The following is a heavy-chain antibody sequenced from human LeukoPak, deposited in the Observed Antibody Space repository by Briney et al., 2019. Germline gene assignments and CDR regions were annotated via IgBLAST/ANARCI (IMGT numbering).Heavy chain of an antibody. D-gene: IGHD4-11*01. Sequence: PGGSLRLSCAASGFTFSSYSMNWVRQAPGKGLEWVSYISSSSSTIYYADSVKGRFTISRDNAKNSLYLQMNSLRAEDTAVYYCARDPPTVTPTEFDYWGQGTLVTVSS. CDR1: GFTFSSYS. CDR3: ARDPPTVTPTEFDY. J-gene: IGHJ4*02. V-gene: IGHV3-48*01. CDR2: ISSSSSTI.